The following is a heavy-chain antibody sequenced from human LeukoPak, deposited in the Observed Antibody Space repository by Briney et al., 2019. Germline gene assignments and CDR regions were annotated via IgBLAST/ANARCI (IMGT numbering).Heavy chain of an antibody. CDR3: AKDPSGDSFGSYGLDV. D-gene: IGHD5-18*01. J-gene: IGHJ6*02. Sequence: PGRSLRLSCAASGFTFSSYDMHWVRQAPVKGLEWVAVISYDGSNKYYAASVKGRFTISRDNSKNTLYLQMNSRRPEDTAVYYCAKDPSGDSFGSYGLDVWGQGTTVTVSS. CDR1: GFTFSSYD. CDR2: ISYDGSNK. V-gene: IGHV3-30*18.